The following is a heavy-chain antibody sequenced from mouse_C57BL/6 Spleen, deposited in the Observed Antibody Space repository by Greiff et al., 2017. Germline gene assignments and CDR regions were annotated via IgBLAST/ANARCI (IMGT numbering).Heavy chain of an antibody. J-gene: IGHJ2*01. CDR3: ARGAYGSRGYFDD. CDR2: IYPSDSET. CDR1: GYTFTSYW. Sequence: QVQLQQPGAELVRPGSSVKLSCKASGYTFTSYWMDWVKQRPGQGLEWIGNIYPSDSETHYNQKFKDKATLTVDKSSSTAYMQLSSLTSEDSAVYYCARGAYGSRGYFDDWGQGTTLTVAS. V-gene: IGHV1-61*01. D-gene: IGHD1-1*01.